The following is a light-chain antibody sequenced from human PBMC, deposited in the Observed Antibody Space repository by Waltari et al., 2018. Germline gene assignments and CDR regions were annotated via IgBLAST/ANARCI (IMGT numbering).Light chain of an antibody. CDR3: QAWDDTTMG. V-gene: IGLV3-1*01. CDR1: KLGDKY. CDR2: QDD. J-gene: IGLJ2*01. Sequence: SYELSQPPSVSVSPGQTASITCSGDKLGDKYACWYQQKPGQSPLLVIYQDDKRRSGIPERFSGSNAGNTATLTISETQAMDEADYYCQAWDDTTMGFGGGTKLTVL.